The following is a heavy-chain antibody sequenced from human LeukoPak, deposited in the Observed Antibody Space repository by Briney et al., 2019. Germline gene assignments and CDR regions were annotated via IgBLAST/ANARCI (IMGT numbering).Heavy chain of an antibody. V-gene: IGHV3-7*03. D-gene: IGHD6-13*01. Sequence: GGSLRLSCAASGFTVSDSFMTWVRQAPGKGLEWVANVKQDGREKYYVDSVKGRFIISRDNAKNSLYLQMNSLRAEDTAVYYCATSGSWYKQYYFDYWGQGSLVTVSS. CDR3: ATSGSWYKQYYFDY. CDR2: VKQDGREK. CDR1: GFTVSDSF. J-gene: IGHJ4*02.